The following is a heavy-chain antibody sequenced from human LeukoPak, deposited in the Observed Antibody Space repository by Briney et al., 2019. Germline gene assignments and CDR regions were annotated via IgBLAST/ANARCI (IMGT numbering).Heavy chain of an antibody. D-gene: IGHD6-13*01. J-gene: IGHJ4*02. Sequence: PSETLSLTCTVSGGSISSSSYYWGWIRQPPGKGLEWIGSIYYSGSTYYNPSLKSRVTISVDTSKSQFSLKLSSVTAADTAVYYCARHQGYSSSWYAYWGQGTLVTVSS. CDR3: ARHQGYSSSWYAY. V-gene: IGHV4-39*01. CDR2: IYYSGST. CDR1: GGSISSSSYY.